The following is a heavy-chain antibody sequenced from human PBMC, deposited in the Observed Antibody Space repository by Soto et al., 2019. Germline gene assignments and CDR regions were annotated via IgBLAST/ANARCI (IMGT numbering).Heavy chain of an antibody. J-gene: IGHJ4*02. CDR1: GFTFSSYW. CDR3: ARDSGSATTELNY. CDR2: IKEDGSEK. Sequence: PGGSLRLSCAASGFTFSSYWMSWVRQAPGKGLEWVGNIKEDGSEKYYVDSVKGRFTISRDNAKNSLYLQMNSLRAEDTAMYYCARDSGSATTELNYWGQGSLVTVSS. D-gene: IGHD1-1*01. V-gene: IGHV3-7*01.